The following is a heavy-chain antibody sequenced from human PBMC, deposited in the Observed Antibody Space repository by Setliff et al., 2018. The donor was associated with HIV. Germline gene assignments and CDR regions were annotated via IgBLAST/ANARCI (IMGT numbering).Heavy chain of an antibody. CDR1: GFTFSTYN. CDR2: ISSSSDSI. D-gene: IGHD5-18*01. V-gene: IGHV3-48*04. J-gene: IGHJ4*02. Sequence: GESLRLSCAASGFTFSTYNMNWVRQAPGKGLEWVSYISSSSDSIYYADSVRGRFTVSRDNAKNSLYLQMNILRAEDTAVYYCATDVDTATVFWGSHYLDYWGQGTLVTVSS. CDR3: ATDVDTATVFWGSHYLDY.